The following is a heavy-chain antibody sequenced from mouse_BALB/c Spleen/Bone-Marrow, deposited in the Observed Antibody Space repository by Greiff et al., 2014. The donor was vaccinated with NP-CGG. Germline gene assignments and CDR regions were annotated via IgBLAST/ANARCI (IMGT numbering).Heavy chain of an antibody. D-gene: IGHD1-1*02. V-gene: IGHV1-87*01. CDR3: ASQGDYGSFDY. Sequence: QVQLQQSGAELARPGASVKLSCKASGYTFTSYWMQWVKQRPGQGLEWIGAIYPGDGDTRYTQKFKGKATLTADKSSSTAYMQLSGLASEDSAVYYCASQGDYGSFDYWGQGTTLTVSS. J-gene: IGHJ2*01. CDR2: IYPGDGDT. CDR1: GYTFTSYW.